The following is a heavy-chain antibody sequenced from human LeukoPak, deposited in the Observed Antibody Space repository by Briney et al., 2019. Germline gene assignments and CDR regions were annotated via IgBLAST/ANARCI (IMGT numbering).Heavy chain of an antibody. J-gene: IGHJ5*02. CDR3: ARLRIVATTQWGRFDP. D-gene: IGHD5-12*01. Sequence: GGSLRLSCAASGFTFSDYYMSWIRQAPGKGLDWVSYISSSGSTIYYADSVKGRFTISRDNAKNSLYLQMNSLRAEDTAVYYCARLRIVATTQWGRFDPWGQGTLVTVSS. CDR1: GFTFSDYY. CDR2: ISSSGSTI. V-gene: IGHV3-11*01.